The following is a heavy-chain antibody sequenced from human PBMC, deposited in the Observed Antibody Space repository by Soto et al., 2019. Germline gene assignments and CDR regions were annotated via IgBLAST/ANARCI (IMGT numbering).Heavy chain of an antibody. D-gene: IGHD3-3*01. CDR1: GFTFSSYE. Sequence: GGSLRLSCAASGFTFSSYEMNWVRQAPGKGLEWVSYISSSGSTIYYADSVKGRFTISRDNAKNSLYLQMNSLRAEDTAVYYCARYDFWSGYSSHYFDYWGQGTLVTVPS. V-gene: IGHV3-48*03. J-gene: IGHJ4*02. CDR2: ISSSGSTI. CDR3: ARYDFWSGYSSHYFDY.